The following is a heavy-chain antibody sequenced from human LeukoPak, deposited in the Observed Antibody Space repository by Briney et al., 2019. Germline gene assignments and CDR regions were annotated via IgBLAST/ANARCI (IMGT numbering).Heavy chain of an antibody. CDR2: INHSGST. Sequence: SETLSLICAVYGGSFSGYYWSWIRQPPGKGLEWIGEINHSGSTNYNPSLKSRVTISVDTSKNQFSLKLSSVTAADTAVYYCARGLSGYDFDYWGQGTLVTVSS. CDR3: ARGLSGYDFDY. V-gene: IGHV4-34*01. D-gene: IGHD5-12*01. CDR1: GGSFSGYY. J-gene: IGHJ4*02.